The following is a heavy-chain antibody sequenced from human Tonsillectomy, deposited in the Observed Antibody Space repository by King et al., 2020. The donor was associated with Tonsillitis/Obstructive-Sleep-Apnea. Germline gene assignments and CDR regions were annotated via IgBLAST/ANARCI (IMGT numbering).Heavy chain of an antibody. Sequence: VQLVESGGGLVKPGGSLRLSCAASGFTFTNAWMSWVRQAPGKGLEWVGRIKSKGSGGTTDYAAPMKGRFTISRDDSKNTLYLQMNSLKTEDTAVYYCSWINRVWGLTAESYYYYMDVWGKGTTVTVSS. J-gene: IGHJ6*03. CDR2: IKSKGSGGTT. D-gene: IGHD3-16*01. V-gene: IGHV3-15*01. CDR3: SWINRVWGLTAESYYYYMDV. CDR1: GFTFTNAW.